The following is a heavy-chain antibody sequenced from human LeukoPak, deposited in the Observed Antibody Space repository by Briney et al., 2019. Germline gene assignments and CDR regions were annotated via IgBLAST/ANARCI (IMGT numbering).Heavy chain of an antibody. Sequence: PSQTLSLTCTVSSGSISSGSYYWSWIRQPAGKGLEWIGRIYTSGSTNYNPSLKSRVTISVDTSKNQFSLKLSSVTAADTAVYYCARSKKNLFDYWGRGTLVTVSS. V-gene: IGHV4-61*02. CDR1: SGSISSGSYY. D-gene: IGHD4-11*01. CDR3: ARSKKNLFDY. CDR2: IYTSGST. J-gene: IGHJ4*01.